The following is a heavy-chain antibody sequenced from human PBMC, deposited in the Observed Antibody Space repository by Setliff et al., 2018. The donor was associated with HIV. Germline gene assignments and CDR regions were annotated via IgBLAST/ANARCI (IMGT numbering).Heavy chain of an antibody. CDR1: GYTFTNYG. V-gene: IGHV1-2*02. CDR3: ARDDRAVATIL. CDR2: INPDSGGA. D-gene: IGHD5-12*01. J-gene: IGHJ4*02. Sequence: ASVKVSCKASGYTFTNYGISWVRQAPGQGLEWMGWINPDSGGANYAQKFQGRVTMTRDTSISTAYMELSSLRSDDTAVYYCARDDRAVATILWGQGTLVTSPQ.